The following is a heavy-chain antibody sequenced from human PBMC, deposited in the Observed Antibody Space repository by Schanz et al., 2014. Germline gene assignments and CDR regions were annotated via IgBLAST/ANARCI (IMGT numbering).Heavy chain of an antibody. J-gene: IGHJ5*02. V-gene: IGHV3-48*03. CDR3: ARGRVLES. CDR2: ISDSGTYT. CDR1: GFSFSSYA. Sequence: EVQLLESGGGLVEPGGSLRLSCAASGFSFSSYAMGWVRQAPGKGLEWLSYISDSGTYTNYADSVKGRFTISRDNAKKSMYLQMNNLRAEDTAVYYCARGRVLESWGQGTLVTVSS. D-gene: IGHD1-1*01.